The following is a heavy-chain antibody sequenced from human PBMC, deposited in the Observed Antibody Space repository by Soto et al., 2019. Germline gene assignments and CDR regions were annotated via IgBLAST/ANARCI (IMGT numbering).Heavy chain of an antibody. Sequence: GGSLRLSCAASGFTFSDYYMSWIRQAPGKGLEWVSYISSSGSTIYYADSVKGRFTISRDNAKNSLYLQMNSLRAEDTAVYYCARSPYYYDFWSGPLDYYYMDVWGKGTTVTVSS. J-gene: IGHJ6*03. CDR2: ISSSGSTI. D-gene: IGHD3-3*01. V-gene: IGHV3-11*01. CDR3: ARSPYYYDFWSGPLDYYYMDV. CDR1: GFTFSDYY.